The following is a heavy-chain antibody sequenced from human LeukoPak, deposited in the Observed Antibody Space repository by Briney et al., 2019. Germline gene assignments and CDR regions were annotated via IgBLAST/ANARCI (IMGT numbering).Heavy chain of an antibody. V-gene: IGHV3-21*01. J-gene: IGHJ6*03. CDR1: GFTFSSYS. CDR3: ARDLVWFGEPKGYYNYMDV. D-gene: IGHD3-10*01. CDR2: ISSSSYI. Sequence: GGSLRLSCAASGFTFSSYSMNWVRRAPGKGLEWVSSISSSSYIYYADSVKGRFTISRDNAKNSLYLQMNTLRAEDTAVYYCARDLVWFGEPKGYYNYMDVWGKGTTVTVSS.